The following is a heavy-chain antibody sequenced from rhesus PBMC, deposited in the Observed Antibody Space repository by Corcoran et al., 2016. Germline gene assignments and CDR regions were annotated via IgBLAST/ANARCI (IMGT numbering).Heavy chain of an antibody. CDR3: AREWGFDD. J-gene: IGHJ4*01. CDR2: IGASSGST. V-gene: IGHV4-127*01. CDR1: GYSISSGYG. Sequence: QVQLQESGPGLVKPSETLSLTCAVSGYSISSGYGWSWIRQPPGKGLEWMGYIGASSGSTNYNPSLKSRVTSSKDTSKNQFSLKLSSVTAADTAVYYCAREWGFDDWGQGVLVTVSS. D-gene: IGHD7-45*01.